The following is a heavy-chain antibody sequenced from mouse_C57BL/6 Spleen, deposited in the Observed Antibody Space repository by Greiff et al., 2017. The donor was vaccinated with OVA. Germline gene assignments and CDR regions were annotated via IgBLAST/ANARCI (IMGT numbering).Heavy chain of an antibody. CDR3: ARGGGSSWYFDV. Sequence: QVHVKQSGPELVKPGASVKISCKASGYAFSSSWMNWVKQRPGKGLEWIGRIYPGDGDTNYNGKFKGKATLTADKSSSTAYMQLSSLTSEDSAVYFCARGGGSSWYFDVWGTGTTVTVSS. J-gene: IGHJ1*03. D-gene: IGHD1-1*01. CDR1: GYAFSSSW. CDR2: IYPGDGDT. V-gene: IGHV1-82*01.